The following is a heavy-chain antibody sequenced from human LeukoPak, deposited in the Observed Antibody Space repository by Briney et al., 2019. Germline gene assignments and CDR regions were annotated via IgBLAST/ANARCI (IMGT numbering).Heavy chain of an antibody. J-gene: IGHJ5*02. D-gene: IGHD6-19*01. CDR2: IRPSGDNT. Sequence: GGSLRLSCAASGFTFSSYDMTWVRQAPGRGLEWVSSIRPSGDNTYYGDSVRGRFTVSRDNSKNTVYLEMNNMRVDDTAVYYCARVAGWHWFDPWGQGTLVTVSS. CDR3: ARVAGWHWFDP. CDR1: GFTFSSYD. V-gene: IGHV3-23*01.